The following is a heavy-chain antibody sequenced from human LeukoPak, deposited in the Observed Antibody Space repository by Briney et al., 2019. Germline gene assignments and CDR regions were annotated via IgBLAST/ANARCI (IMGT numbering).Heavy chain of an antibody. J-gene: IGHJ4*02. CDR3: ARGGGYYYDSSGFPPPGY. V-gene: IGHV3-21*01. D-gene: IGHD3-22*01. CDR2: ISSSSSYI. CDR1: GFTFSTYS. Sequence: GGSLRLSCAAAGFTFSTYSMNWVRQAPGKWLEWVSSISSSSSYIYDADSVKGRFTISRDNAKNSPYLQINSLRAEGTAVYYCARGGGYYYDSSGFPPPGYWGQGTLVTVSS.